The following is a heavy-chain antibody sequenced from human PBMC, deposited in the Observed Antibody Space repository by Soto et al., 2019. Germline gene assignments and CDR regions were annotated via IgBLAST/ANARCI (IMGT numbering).Heavy chain of an antibody. D-gene: IGHD3-10*01. J-gene: IGHJ4*02. CDR2: IIYDGSTK. V-gene: IGHV3-30*18. Sequence: QVQLVESGGGVVQPGRSLRLSCAASGFTFSSYGMHWVRQAPGKGLEWVAVIIYDGSTKYYADSVKGRFTISRDNSKSTLYLLMNSLRSEDTAVYYCAKDRMGAGVRGYFAYWGQGTLVTVSS. CDR3: AKDRMGAGVRGYFAY. CDR1: GFTFSSYG.